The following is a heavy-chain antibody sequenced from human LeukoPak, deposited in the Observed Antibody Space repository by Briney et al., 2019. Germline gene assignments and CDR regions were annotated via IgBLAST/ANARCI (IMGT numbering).Heavy chain of an antibody. Sequence: GGSLRLSCTASGFTFSTYAMSWVRQAPGKGLVWVSRINSDGSSTNYADSVKGRFTISRDSAKNTPYLQMNSLIAEDTAVYYCAVGTATAPDYWGQGTLVTVSS. CDR3: AVGTATAPDY. D-gene: IGHD4-23*01. CDR2: INSDGSST. J-gene: IGHJ4*02. V-gene: IGHV3-74*01. CDR1: GFTFSTYA.